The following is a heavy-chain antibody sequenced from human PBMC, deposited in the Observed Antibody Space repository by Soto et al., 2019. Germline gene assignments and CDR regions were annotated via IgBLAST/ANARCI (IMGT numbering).Heavy chain of an antibody. CDR1: GFTFSSYA. J-gene: IGHJ4*02. V-gene: IGHV3-23*01. D-gene: IGHD6-19*01. CDR3: AKYSIAVAEGSSGAFDY. CDR2: ISGSGGST. Sequence: EVQLLESRGGLVQPGGSLRLTCAASGFTFSSYAMSWVRQAPGKGLEWVSGISGSGGSTYYADSVKGRFTIARDNSKNTLYVQMNSLRAEDTAVYYCAKYSIAVAEGSSGAFDYWGQGTLVTVSS.